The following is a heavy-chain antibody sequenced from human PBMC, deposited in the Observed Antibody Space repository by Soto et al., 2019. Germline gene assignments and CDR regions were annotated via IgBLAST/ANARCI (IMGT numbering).Heavy chain of an antibody. V-gene: IGHV1-8*02. J-gene: IGHJ5*02. Sequence: ASVKVSCKASGYTFTNNDVSWVRQATGQGLEWMGWMNPGSGDTGYAQKFQGRVTMTRDISIATAFMELNSLTSEDTAIYYCARMESFGSLNWFDPWGQGTLVTVSS. D-gene: IGHD5-18*01. CDR2: MNPGSGDT. CDR3: ARMESFGSLNWFDP. CDR1: GYTFTNND.